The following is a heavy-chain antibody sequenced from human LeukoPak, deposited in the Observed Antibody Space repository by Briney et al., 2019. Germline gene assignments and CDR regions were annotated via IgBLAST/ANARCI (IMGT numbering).Heavy chain of an antibody. Sequence: GGSLRLSCAASGFTFSSYSMNWVRQAPGKGLEWVSSISSSSSYIYYAGSVKGRFTISRDNAKNSLYLQMNSLRAEDTAVYYCARGVYLTKNFDYWGQGTLVTVSS. V-gene: IGHV3-21*01. CDR2: ISSSSSYI. D-gene: IGHD4/OR15-4a*01. J-gene: IGHJ4*02. CDR3: ARGVYLTKNFDY. CDR1: GFTFSSYS.